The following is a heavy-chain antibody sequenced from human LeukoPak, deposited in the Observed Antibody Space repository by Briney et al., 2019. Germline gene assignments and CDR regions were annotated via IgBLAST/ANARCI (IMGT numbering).Heavy chain of an antibody. Sequence: PSETLSLTCTVSDDSISSYYWSWIRQPPGKGLEWIGEIHPSGIFYHNPSLMSRVTISIDTSKSQFSLRLTSVTAADTAFYYCARGRDRSKTGDHWGQGSLVAVSS. J-gene: IGHJ4*02. V-gene: IGHV4-34*01. D-gene: IGHD5-24*01. CDR3: ARGRDRSKTGDH. CDR2: IHPSGIF. CDR1: DDSISSYY.